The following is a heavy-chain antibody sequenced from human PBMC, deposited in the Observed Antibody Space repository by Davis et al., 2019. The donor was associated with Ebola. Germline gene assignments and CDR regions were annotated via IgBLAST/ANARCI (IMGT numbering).Heavy chain of an antibody. CDR1: GFIFRGYW. Sequence: PGGSLRPPCAASGFIFRGYWLSWVRQAPGKGLEWVANINQDGSEKYCSKSVKGRFIISRENAKKSLYLQMNSLRVEDTAVYYCVVFVTDHENWGQGTLLTVSS. CDR2: INQDGSEK. J-gene: IGHJ4*02. CDR3: VVFVTDHEN. V-gene: IGHV3-7*01. D-gene: IGHD2-21*02.